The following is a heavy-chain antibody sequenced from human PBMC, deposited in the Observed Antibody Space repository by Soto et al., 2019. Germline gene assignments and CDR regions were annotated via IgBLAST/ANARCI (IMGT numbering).Heavy chain of an antibody. CDR2: ISFDGATK. CDR1: EFTFSPYP. J-gene: IGHJ6*02. Sequence: QEQLVESGGGVVQPGRPLRLSCAASEFTFSPYPMHWVRQAPGKGLEWVAVISFDGATKYYADSVKGRFAISRDNYMNTLYLQMNSLRTEDTAVYYCAKDQSASSNSYHAMDVWGPGTTVTVSS. V-gene: IGHV3-30*09. CDR3: AKDQSASSNSYHAMDV. D-gene: IGHD6-6*01.